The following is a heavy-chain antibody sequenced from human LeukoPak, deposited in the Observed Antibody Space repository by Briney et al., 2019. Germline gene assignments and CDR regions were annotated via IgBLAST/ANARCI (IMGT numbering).Heavy chain of an antibody. CDR1: GYTFTSYA. Sequence: ASVKVSCKASGYTFTSYAMNWVRQAPGQGLEWMGWINTNTGNPTYAQGFTGRFVFSLDTSVSKAYLQISSLKAEDTAVYYCASSIAVAGTPSPFDYWGQGTLVTVSS. CDR3: ASSIAVAGTPSPFDY. V-gene: IGHV7-4-1*02. D-gene: IGHD6-19*01. CDR2: INTNTGNP. J-gene: IGHJ4*02.